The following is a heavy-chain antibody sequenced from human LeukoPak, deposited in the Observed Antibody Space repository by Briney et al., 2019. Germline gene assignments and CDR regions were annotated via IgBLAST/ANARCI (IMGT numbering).Heavy chain of an antibody. CDR3: ASNRLGYRGFDP. J-gene: IGHJ5*02. Sequence: SETLSLTCTVSGGSISSGGYYWSWIRQHPGKGLEWIGYIYYSGSTYYNPSLKSRVTISVDKSKNQFSLKLSSVTAADTAVYYCASNRLGYRGFDPWGQGTLVTVSS. CDR1: GGSISSGGYY. CDR2: IYYSGST. V-gene: IGHV4-31*03. D-gene: IGHD5/OR15-5a*01.